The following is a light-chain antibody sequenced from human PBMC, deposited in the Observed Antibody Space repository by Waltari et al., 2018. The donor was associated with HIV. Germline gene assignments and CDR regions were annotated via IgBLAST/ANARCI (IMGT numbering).Light chain of an antibody. Sequence: QSVLTQPPSASGTPGQRVTISCSGGSFNIGSNYVYWYQQFPGTAPRLLIYRNPLGPSGGPDRFSGSKSATSASLAISGLRSEDEADYFCAAWDDSVSGRVFGGGTKLTVL. CDR1: SFNIGSNY. CDR2: RNP. CDR3: AAWDDSVSGRV. V-gene: IGLV1-47*01. J-gene: IGLJ3*02.